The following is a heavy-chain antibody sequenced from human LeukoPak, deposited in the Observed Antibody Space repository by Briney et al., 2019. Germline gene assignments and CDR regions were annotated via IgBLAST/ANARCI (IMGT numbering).Heavy chain of an antibody. D-gene: IGHD5-18*01. J-gene: IGHJ4*02. Sequence: GGSLRLSCAASGFTFGSYYMHWVRQAPGTGLVWVSRINTDGSGTSYADSVKGRFTISRDNAKNTLYLQMSSLRAEDTAVYYCARAPGYSYGLDYWGQGTLVTVSS. V-gene: IGHV3-74*01. CDR2: INTDGSGT. CDR1: GFTFGSYY. CDR3: ARAPGYSYGLDY.